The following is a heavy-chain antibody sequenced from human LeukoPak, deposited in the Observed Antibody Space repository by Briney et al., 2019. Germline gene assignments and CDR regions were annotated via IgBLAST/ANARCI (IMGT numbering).Heavy chain of an antibody. CDR2: IWYDGSNE. CDR1: GFTLSSYG. V-gene: IGHV3-33*01. Sequence: PGRSLRLSCAASGFTLSSYGMHWVRQAPGKGLEWVAVIWYDGSNEYYADSVKGRFTISRDNSKNTLYLQMNTLRAEDTAVYYCARDYLLDYWGQGTLVTVSS. J-gene: IGHJ4*02. CDR3: ARDYLLDY.